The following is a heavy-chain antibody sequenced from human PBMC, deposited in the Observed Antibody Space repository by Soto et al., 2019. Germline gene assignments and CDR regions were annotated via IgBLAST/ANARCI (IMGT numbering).Heavy chain of an antibody. V-gene: IGHV4-34*01. Sequence: QVQLQQWGAGLLKPSETLSLTCAVYGGSFSGYYWSWIRQPPGKGLEWIGEINHSGSTNYNPSLKSRVTISVDTAKNQFSLKLSSVTAADTAVYYCAREGSIAAFDYWGQGTLVTVSS. CDR1: GGSFSGYY. CDR2: INHSGST. J-gene: IGHJ4*02. CDR3: AREGSIAAFDY. D-gene: IGHD6-6*01.